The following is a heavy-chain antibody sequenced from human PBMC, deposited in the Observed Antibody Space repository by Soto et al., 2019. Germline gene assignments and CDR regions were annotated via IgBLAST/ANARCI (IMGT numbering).Heavy chain of an antibody. CDR3: ARVGYYILSGYYRDAFYI. Sequence: TLSLTCTVSGGSISSGDYYWSWIRQPPGKGLEWIGYIYYSGSTYYNPSLKSRVTISVDTSKNQFSLKLSSVTAADTAVYYCARVGYYILSGYYRDAFYIWGQGTMVTVSS. D-gene: IGHD3-9*01. J-gene: IGHJ3*02. CDR2: IYYSGST. V-gene: IGHV4-30-4*01. CDR1: GGSISSGDYY.